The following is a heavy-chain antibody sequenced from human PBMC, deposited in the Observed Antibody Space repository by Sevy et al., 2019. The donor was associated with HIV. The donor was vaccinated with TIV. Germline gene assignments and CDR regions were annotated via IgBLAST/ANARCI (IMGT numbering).Heavy chain of an antibody. CDR1: GGSISSYY. V-gene: IGHV4-59*08. Sequence: SETLSLTCTVSGGSISSYYWSWIRQPPGKGLEWIGYIYYSGSTNYNPSLKSRVTISVDTSKNQFSLKLSSVTAADTAVYYCASRYVQYNWFDPWGQGTLVTVSS. CDR2: IYYSGST. D-gene: IGHD3-16*01. CDR3: ASRYVQYNWFDP. J-gene: IGHJ5*02.